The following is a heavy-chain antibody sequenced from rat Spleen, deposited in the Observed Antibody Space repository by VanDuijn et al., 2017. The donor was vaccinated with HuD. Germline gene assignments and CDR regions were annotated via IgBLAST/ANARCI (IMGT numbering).Heavy chain of an antibody. V-gene: IGHV5-25*01. D-gene: IGHD1-2*01. CDR1: GFTFSNFA. J-gene: IGHJ1*01. Sequence: EVQLVESGGGQVQPGRSLKLSCVASGFTFSNFAMAWVRQAPKKGLEWVATIVSGGRATYYSDSVKGRFTISRDNAKSTLYLQMDSLRSEDTATYYCARQSSSIPYYWYFDFWGPGTMVTVSS. CDR2: IVSGGRAT. CDR3: ARQSSSIPYYWYFDF.